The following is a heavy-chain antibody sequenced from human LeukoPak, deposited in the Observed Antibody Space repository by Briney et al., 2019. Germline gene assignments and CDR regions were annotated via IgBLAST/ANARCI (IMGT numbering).Heavy chain of an antibody. CDR3: VLMPGY. D-gene: IGHD2-2*01. Sequence: SETLSLTCTVSGGSMSSSSYYWGWVRQPPGKGLEWIGSFYNSGSTYYNPSLKSRVTISVDTSKKQFSLRLTSVTAADTAVYYCVLMPGYWGQGILVAVPS. J-gene: IGHJ4*02. V-gene: IGHV4-39*01. CDR2: FYNSGST. CDR1: GGSMSSSSYY.